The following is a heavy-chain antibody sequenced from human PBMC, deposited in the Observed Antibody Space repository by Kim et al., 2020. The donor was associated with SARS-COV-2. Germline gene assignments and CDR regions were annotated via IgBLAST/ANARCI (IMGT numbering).Heavy chain of an antibody. Sequence: GGSLRLSCAASGFTFSGFWMSWVRQAPGKGLEWVANIKEDGTETYYLDSVEGRFTISRDNAKNSLYLQMNSLRAEDTAVYYCTRDRVTEKSHFDYWGQGTLVTVSS. V-gene: IGHV3-7*01. CDR3: TRDRVTEKSHFDY. D-gene: IGHD2-21*02. CDR1: GFTFSGFW. J-gene: IGHJ4*02. CDR2: IKEDGTET.